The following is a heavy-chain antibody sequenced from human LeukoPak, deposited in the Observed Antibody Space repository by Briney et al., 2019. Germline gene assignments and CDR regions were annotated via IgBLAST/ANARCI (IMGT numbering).Heavy chain of an antibody. V-gene: IGHV3-11*04. Sequence: GGSLRLSCAASGFTFSDYHMSRIRQASGKGLEWVSYISSSGGTISYADSVKGRFTVSRDNSKNTLYLQMNSLRAEDTAVYYCAKGYCSGGSCYTDAFDIWGQGTMVTVSS. D-gene: IGHD2-15*01. CDR3: AKGYCSGGSCYTDAFDI. J-gene: IGHJ3*02. CDR2: ISSSGGTI. CDR1: GFTFSDYH.